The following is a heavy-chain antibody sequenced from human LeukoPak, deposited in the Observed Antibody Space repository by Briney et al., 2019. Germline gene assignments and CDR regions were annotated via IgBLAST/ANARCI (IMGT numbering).Heavy chain of an antibody. J-gene: IGHJ4*02. CDR2: ISNSGSSV. CDR1: GFTYTKHA. D-gene: IGHD1-26*01. Sequence: GGSLRLSCAASGFTYTKHAMHWVRQAPGEGLEWVSYISNSGSSVQYADSVKGRFTISRDNAKNSLYLQMDSLRAEDTAVYYCTRDHVGATVEFDSWGQGTLVTVSS. CDR3: TRDHVGATVEFDS. V-gene: IGHV3-48*03.